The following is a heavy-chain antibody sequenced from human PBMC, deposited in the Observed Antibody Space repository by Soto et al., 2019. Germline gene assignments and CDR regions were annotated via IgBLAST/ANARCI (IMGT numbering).Heavy chain of an antibody. CDR3: AKSGVATIGIDAFDI. CDR1: GFTFRSYA. V-gene: IGHV3-23*01. CDR2: IRSAGDST. J-gene: IGHJ3*02. Sequence: GGSLRLSCAASGFTFRSYAMSWVRQAPGKGLEWVSGIRSAGDSTYYADSVKGRFTISRDNSKNTLYLQMNSLRAEDTAVYYCAKSGVATIGIDAFDIWGQGTMVTVSS. D-gene: IGHD5-12*01.